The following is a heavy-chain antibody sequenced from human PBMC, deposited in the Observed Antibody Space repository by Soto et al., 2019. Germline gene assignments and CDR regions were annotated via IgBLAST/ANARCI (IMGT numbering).Heavy chain of an antibody. D-gene: IGHD6-13*01. CDR3: ARDRSESIAAAGTTDYYYYYMDV. CDR2: IIPIFGTA. J-gene: IGHJ6*03. Sequence: ASVKVSCKASGGTFSSYAISWVRQAPGQGLEWMGGIIPIFGTANYAQKFQGRVTITADESTSTAYMEMSSLRSEDTAVYYCARDRSESIAAAGTTDYYYYYMDVWGKGTTVTVSS. V-gene: IGHV1-69*13. CDR1: GGTFSSYA.